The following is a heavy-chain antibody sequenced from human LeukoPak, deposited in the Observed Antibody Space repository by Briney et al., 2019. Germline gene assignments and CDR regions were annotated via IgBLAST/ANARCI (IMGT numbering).Heavy chain of an antibody. CDR3: ARGPQWRGDYYMDV. CDR2: MNPNSGNK. CDR1: GYSFTNFD. V-gene: IGHV1-8*01. J-gene: IGHJ6*03. D-gene: IGHD6-19*01. Sequence: ASVKVSCKASGYSFTNFDINWVRQATGQGLEWMGWMNPNSGNKGYAQKFQGRVTMTMNTSITTAYMELSSLRSEDTAVYYCARGPQWRGDYYMDVWGRGTTVTVSS.